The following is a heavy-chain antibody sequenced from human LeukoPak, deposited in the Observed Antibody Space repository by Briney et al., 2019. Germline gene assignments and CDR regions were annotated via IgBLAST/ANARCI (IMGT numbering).Heavy chain of an antibody. Sequence: PGGSLRLSCAASGFTFGSYVMAWVRQAPGKGLEWVSALSGSGVSTFSADSVKGRFTTSRDNSRNTLWLQMNSLRPEDTAVYYCAKGRNYDFWSGGDSFDIWGQGTMVTVSS. J-gene: IGHJ3*02. CDR3: AKGRNYDFWSGGDSFDI. CDR1: GFTFGSYV. V-gene: IGHV3-23*01. D-gene: IGHD3-3*01. CDR2: LSGSGVST.